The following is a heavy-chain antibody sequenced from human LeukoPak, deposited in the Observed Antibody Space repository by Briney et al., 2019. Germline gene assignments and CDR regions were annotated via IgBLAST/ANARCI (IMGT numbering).Heavy chain of an antibody. Sequence: SETLSLTCTVSGGSIGIYCASWIRQPPGKGLEWIGCIYSSGSTNYNPSLKSRVTVSVDMSKNQFSLKLNSVTAADTAVYYCAIEMTTTDFDYWGQGTLVTVSS. CDR3: AIEMTTTDFDY. D-gene: IGHD1-26*01. J-gene: IGHJ4*02. CDR2: IYSSGST. CDR1: GGSIGIYC. V-gene: IGHV4-59*12.